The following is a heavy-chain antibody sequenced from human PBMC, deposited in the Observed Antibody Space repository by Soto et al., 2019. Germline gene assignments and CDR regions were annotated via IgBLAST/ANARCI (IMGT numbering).Heavy chain of an antibody. CDR3: ARDGSGSYPVDAFDI. CDR1: GYTFTGYY. Sequence: QVQLVQSGAEVKKPGASVKVSCKASGYTFTGYYMHWVRQAPGQGLEWMGWINPNSGGTNYAQKFQGWVTMTRDTSISTAYMELSRLRSDDTAVYYCARDGSGSYPVDAFDIWGQGTMVTVSS. J-gene: IGHJ3*02. V-gene: IGHV1-2*04. D-gene: IGHD1-26*01. CDR2: INPNSGGT.